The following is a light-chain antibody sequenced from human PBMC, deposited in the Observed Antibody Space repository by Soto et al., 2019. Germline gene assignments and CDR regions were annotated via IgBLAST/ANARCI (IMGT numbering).Light chain of an antibody. V-gene: IGKV1-5*03. Sequence: DIQMIQSPSTLSASVGDRVTITCRASQSIDSWLAWYQQKLGKAPKLLIYKASSLESGVPSRFSGSGSGTEFTLTISSLQPDDFAAYYCQQYNNYPFTFGQGTKLEIK. CDR1: QSIDSW. CDR2: KAS. CDR3: QQYNNYPFT. J-gene: IGKJ2*01.